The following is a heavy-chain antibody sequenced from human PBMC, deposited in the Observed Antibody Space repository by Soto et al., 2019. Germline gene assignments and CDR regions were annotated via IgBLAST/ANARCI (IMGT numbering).Heavy chain of an antibody. D-gene: IGHD6-6*01. Sequence: PGGSLRLSCAASGFTFSSYAMHWVRQAPGKGLEWVAVISYDGSNKYYADSVKGRFTISRDNSKNTLYLQMNSLRAEDTAVYYCARDLGQLGGEDIWGQGTMVTVSS. CDR3: ARDLGQLGGEDI. CDR1: GFTFSSYA. CDR2: ISYDGSNK. V-gene: IGHV3-30-3*01. J-gene: IGHJ3*02.